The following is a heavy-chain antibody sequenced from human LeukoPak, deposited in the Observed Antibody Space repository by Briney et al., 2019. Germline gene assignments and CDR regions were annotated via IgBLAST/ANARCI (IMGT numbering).Heavy chain of an antibody. V-gene: IGHV3-30*02. CDR3: ARVLLDYVVVISRYYFDY. Sequence: QSGGSLRLSCAASGFTFSSYGMDWVRQAPGKGLEWVAFIRLDGSTKYYADSVKGRFTISRDNSKNTLYLQMNSLRAEDTAVYYCARVLLDYVVVISRYYFDYWGQGTLVTVSS. CDR1: GFTFSSYG. CDR2: IRLDGSTK. D-gene: IGHD3-22*01. J-gene: IGHJ4*02.